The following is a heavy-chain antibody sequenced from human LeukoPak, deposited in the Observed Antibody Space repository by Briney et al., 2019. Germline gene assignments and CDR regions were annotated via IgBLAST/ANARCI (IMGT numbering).Heavy chain of an antibody. CDR3: ARVLFGEFTIEY. Sequence: SETLSLTYTVSGGSITSYYWSWIRQSPGKGLEWIGYIYYSGSTKYNPSLKSQVTISIDTSKTQFSLMLSSVTAADTAVYYCARVLFGEFTIEYWGQGTLVTVSS. J-gene: IGHJ4*02. CDR2: IYYSGST. V-gene: IGHV4-59*08. D-gene: IGHD3-10*01. CDR1: GGSITSYY.